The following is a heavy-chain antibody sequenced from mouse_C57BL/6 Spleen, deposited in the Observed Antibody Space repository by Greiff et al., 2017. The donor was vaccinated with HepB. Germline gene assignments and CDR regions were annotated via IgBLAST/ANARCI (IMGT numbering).Heavy chain of an antibody. CDR3: ARRPGGYYSWYFDY. CDR1: GYSFTGYY. D-gene: IGHD2-3*01. J-gene: IGHJ2*01. Sequence: EVQLQQSGPELVKPGASVKISCKASGYSFTGYYMNWVKQSPEKSLEWIGEINPSTGGTTYNQKFKAKATLTVDKSSSTAYMQLKSLTSEDSAVYYCARRPGGYYSWYFDYWGQGTTLTVSS. V-gene: IGHV1-42*01. CDR2: INPSTGGT.